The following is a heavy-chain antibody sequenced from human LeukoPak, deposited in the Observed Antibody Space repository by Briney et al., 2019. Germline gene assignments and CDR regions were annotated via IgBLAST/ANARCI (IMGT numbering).Heavy chain of an antibody. D-gene: IGHD6-6*01. J-gene: IGHJ4*02. CDR1: GFTFSSYG. Sequence: GGSLRLSCAASGFTFSSYGMHWVRQAPGKGLEWVAFIRYDGSNKYYADSVKGRFTISRDNSKNTLYLQMNSLRAEDTAVYYCAKDRAGRRSSSYFDYWGQGTLVTVSS. CDR3: AKDRAGRRSSSYFDY. V-gene: IGHV3-30*02. CDR2: IRYDGSNK.